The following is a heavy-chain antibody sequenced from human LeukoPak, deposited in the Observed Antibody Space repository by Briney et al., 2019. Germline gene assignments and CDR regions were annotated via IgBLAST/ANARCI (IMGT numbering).Heavy chain of an antibody. CDR2: INPNSGDT. J-gene: IGHJ4*02. CDR1: GYTFIGYY. Sequence: GASVKVSCRASGYTFIGYYVHWVRQAPGQDLEWMGWINPNSGDTKYAQKFLGRVTVTSVTSTNTAYMELTRLTSDDTAVYFCARGDEYGDYWGQGTLVTVSS. V-gene: IGHV1-2*02. CDR3: ARGDEYGDY. D-gene: IGHD4-17*01.